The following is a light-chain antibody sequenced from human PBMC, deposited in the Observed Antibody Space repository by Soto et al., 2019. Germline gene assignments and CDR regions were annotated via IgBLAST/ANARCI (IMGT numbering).Light chain of an antibody. CDR2: GDV. CDR3: NSYAGSNNYV. V-gene: IGLV1-44*01. Sequence: QSVLTQPPSASGTPGQRFTISCSGSTSNIGRNSVYWYQQLPGTAPKLVMYGDVQRPSGVPDRFSGSKSGNTASLTVSGLQAEDEADYYCNSYAGSNNYVFGTGTKVTVL. CDR1: TSNIGRNS. J-gene: IGLJ1*01.